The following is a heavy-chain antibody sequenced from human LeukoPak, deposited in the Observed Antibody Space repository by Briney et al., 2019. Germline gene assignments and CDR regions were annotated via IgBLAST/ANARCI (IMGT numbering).Heavy chain of an antibody. V-gene: IGHV3-48*01. CDR1: GFTFSSYS. CDR2: ISGSSSTI. J-gene: IGHJ4*02. CDR3: ARGSTYYDSSGQVPFDY. D-gene: IGHD3-22*01. Sequence: GGSLRLSCAASGFTFSSYSMNWVRQAPGKGLEWGSYISGSSSTIYYADSVKGRFTISRGNGKNTLYLQMNSLRAEDTAVYYCARGSTYYDSSGQVPFDYWGQGTLVTVSS.